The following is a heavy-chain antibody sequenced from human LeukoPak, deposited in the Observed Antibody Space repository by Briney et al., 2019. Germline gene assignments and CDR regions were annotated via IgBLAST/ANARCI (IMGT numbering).Heavy chain of an antibody. Sequence: ASVKVSRKASGYTFTDYYMHWVRQAPGQGLEWMGWINPNSGGTNYAQKFQGRVTMTRDTSISTAYMDLSRLRSDDTAVYYCARGRFVVVPAATEFDPWGQGTLVTVSS. CDR3: ARGRFVVVPAATEFDP. V-gene: IGHV1-2*02. J-gene: IGHJ5*02. CDR1: GYTFTDYY. CDR2: INPNSGGT. D-gene: IGHD2-2*01.